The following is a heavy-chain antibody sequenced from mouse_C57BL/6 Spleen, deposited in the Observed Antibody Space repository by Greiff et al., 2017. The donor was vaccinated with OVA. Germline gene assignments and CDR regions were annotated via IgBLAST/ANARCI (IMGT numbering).Heavy chain of an antibody. CDR3: ARRWDDYAMDY. CDR2: IYPGDGDT. J-gene: IGHJ4*01. CDR1: GYAFSSYW. Sequence: VQLQQSGAELVKPGASVQISCKASGYAFSSYWMNWVKQRPGKGLEWIGQIYPGDGDTNYNGKFKGKATLTADKSSSTAYMQLSSLTSEDSAVYFCARRWDDYAMDYWGQGTSVTVSS. D-gene: IGHD4-1*01. V-gene: IGHV1-80*01.